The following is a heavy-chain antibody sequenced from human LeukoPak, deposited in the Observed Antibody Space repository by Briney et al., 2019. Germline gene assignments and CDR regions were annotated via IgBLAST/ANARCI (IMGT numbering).Heavy chain of an antibody. D-gene: IGHD2-2*01. CDR3: ARGRYCSSTSCYDFQH. CDR1: GGSFSGYY. Sequence: SETLSLTCAVYGGSFSGYYWSWIRQPPGKGLEWIAEINHSGSTNYNPSLKSRVTISVDTSKNQFSLKLSSVTAADTAVYYCARGRYCSSTSCYDFQHWGQGTLVTVSS. V-gene: IGHV4-34*01. CDR2: INHSGST. J-gene: IGHJ1*01.